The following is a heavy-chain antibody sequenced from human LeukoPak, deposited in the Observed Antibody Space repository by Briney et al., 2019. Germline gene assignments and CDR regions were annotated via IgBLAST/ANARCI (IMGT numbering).Heavy chain of an antibody. CDR2: IYYSGYT. V-gene: IGHV4-59*01. J-gene: IGHJ4*02. CDR1: GASISSYY. Sequence: SETLSLTCTVSGASISSYYWSWIRQSPGKGLEWIGCIYYSGYTNYNPSLKSRVTMSVDTSKNQFSLKVSSVTAADTAVYYCARDPGPYCTTTSCYVDYWGRGTLVTVSS. CDR3: ARDPGPYCTTTSCYVDY. D-gene: IGHD2-2*01.